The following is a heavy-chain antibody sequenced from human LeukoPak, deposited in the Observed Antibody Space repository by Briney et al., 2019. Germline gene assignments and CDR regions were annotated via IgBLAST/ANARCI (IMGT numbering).Heavy chain of an antibody. CDR3: ARDLVFGVVSYFDY. Sequence: SQTLSLTCTVSGGSISSGSYYWSWIRQPAGKGLEWIGRIYASGSTNYSPSLKSRVTMSVDTSKNQFSLKLSSVTAADTAVYYCARDLVFGVVSYFDYWGQGTLVTVSS. V-gene: IGHV4-61*02. CDR1: GGSISSGSYY. J-gene: IGHJ4*02. CDR2: IYASGST. D-gene: IGHD3-3*01.